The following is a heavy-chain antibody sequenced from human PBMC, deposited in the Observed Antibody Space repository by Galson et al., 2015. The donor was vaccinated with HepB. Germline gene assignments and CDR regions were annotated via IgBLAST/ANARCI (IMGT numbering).Heavy chain of an antibody. CDR3: ARGEVQWELVPYYYYGMDV. CDR1: GFTFSSYW. CDR2: INSDGSST. J-gene: IGHJ6*02. Sequence: SLRLPCAASGFTFSSYWMHWVRQAPGKGLVWVSRINSDGSSTSYADSVKGRFTISRDNAKNTLYLQMNSLRAEDTAVYYCARGEVQWELVPYYYYGMDVWGQGTTVTVSS. V-gene: IGHV3-74*01. D-gene: IGHD1-26*01.